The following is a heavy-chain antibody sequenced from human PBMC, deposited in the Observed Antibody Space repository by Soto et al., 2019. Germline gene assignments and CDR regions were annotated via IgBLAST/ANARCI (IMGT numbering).Heavy chain of an antibody. Sequence: PSETLSLTCTVSGGSVSSGSYYWSWIRQPPGKGLEWIGYIYYSGSTNYNPSLKSRVTISVDTSKNQFSLKLSSVTAADTAVYYCARDVSRDSSGYYRGIFDYWGQGTLVTVSS. V-gene: IGHV4-61*01. J-gene: IGHJ4*02. CDR1: GGSVSSGSYY. CDR2: IYYSGST. CDR3: ARDVSRDSSGYYRGIFDY. D-gene: IGHD3-22*01.